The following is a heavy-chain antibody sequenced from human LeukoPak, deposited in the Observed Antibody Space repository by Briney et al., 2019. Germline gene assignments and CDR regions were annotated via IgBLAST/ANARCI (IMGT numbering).Heavy chain of an antibody. CDR1: GGSISSGDYY. Sequence: SETLSLTCTVSGGSISSGDYYWSGIRQPPGKGLEWIGYIYYSGSTYYNPSLKSRVTISVDTSKNQFSLKLSSVTAAGTAVYYCARDHLAVASRFDYWGQGTLVTVSS. D-gene: IGHD6-19*01. CDR3: ARDHLAVASRFDY. J-gene: IGHJ4*02. CDR2: IYYSGST. V-gene: IGHV4-30-4*01.